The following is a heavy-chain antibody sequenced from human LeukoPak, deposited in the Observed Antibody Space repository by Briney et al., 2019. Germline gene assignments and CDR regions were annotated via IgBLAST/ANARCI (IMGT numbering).Heavy chain of an antibody. V-gene: IGHV1-2*02. Sequence: EASVKVSCKASGYTFTGSYMHWVRQAPGQGLEWMGWINPNSGATNYAQKFQGRVTMTRDTSISTAYMELSRLRSDDTAVYYCARRLRYFDWSTEDYYYYMDVWGRGTTVTIS. J-gene: IGHJ6*03. CDR2: INPNSGAT. D-gene: IGHD3-9*01. CDR1: GYTFTGSY. CDR3: ARRLRYFDWSTEDYYYYMDV.